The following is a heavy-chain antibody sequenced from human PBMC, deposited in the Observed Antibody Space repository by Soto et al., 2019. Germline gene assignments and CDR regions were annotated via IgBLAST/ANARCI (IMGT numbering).Heavy chain of an antibody. CDR3: ARGVTAGVDH. Sequence: QVPLVQSGAEVRQPGASVKVSCKTSGYTFTDLDINWVRQATGQGLEWMGWMHPTSGDTGYAQNFQGRVTMTRDISISTAYMELNSLRYEDTAFYYCARGVTAGVDHWGQGTLVTVSS. D-gene: IGHD2-21*02. CDR1: GYTFTDLD. J-gene: IGHJ4*02. CDR2: MHPTSGDT. V-gene: IGHV1-8*01.